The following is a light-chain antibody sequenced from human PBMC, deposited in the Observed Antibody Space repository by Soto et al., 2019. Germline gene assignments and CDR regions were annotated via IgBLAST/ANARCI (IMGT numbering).Light chain of an antibody. Sequence: MTQSPGTLSLSPGERATLSCMASQSVSSSYLAWYQQKPGKVPKLLIYAASTLQSGVPSRFSGSGSGTDFTLTISSLQPEDVATYYCQKYNSAPITFGQGTRLEIK. CDR2: AAS. J-gene: IGKJ5*01. V-gene: IGKV1-27*01. CDR1: QSVSSSY. CDR3: QKYNSAPIT.